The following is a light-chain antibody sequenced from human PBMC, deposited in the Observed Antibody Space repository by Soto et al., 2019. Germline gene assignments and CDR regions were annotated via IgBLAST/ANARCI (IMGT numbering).Light chain of an antibody. CDR2: RNN. V-gene: IGLV1-47*01. CDR1: SSNIGSNY. J-gene: IGLJ2*01. Sequence: QSALTQPPSASGTPGQRVTISCSGSSSNIGSNYVYWYQQLPGTAPKLLIYRNNQRPSGVPDRFSGSKSGTSASLAISGLRSEDEDDYYCAAWDDSLSGDVVFGGGTKLTVL. CDR3: AAWDDSLSGDVV.